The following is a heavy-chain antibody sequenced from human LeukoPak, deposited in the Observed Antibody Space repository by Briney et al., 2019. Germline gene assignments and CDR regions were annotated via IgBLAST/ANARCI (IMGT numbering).Heavy chain of an antibody. Sequence: GGSLRLSCAASGFTFDDYAMHWVRQAPGKGLEWVSGISWNSGSIGYADSVKGRFTISRDNAKNSLYLQMNSLREEDTAVYYCTTKYYWGQGTLATVSS. CDR3: TTKYY. V-gene: IGHV3-9*01. J-gene: IGHJ4*02. CDR1: GFTFDDYA. CDR2: ISWNSGSI. D-gene: IGHD1-1*01.